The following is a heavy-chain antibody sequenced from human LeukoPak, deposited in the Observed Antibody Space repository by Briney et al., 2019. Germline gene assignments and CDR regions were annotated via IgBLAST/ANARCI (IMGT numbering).Heavy chain of an antibody. V-gene: IGHV3-21*04. J-gene: IGHJ3*02. D-gene: IGHD3-16*01. Sequence: GGSLRLSCAASGFSLSTQSMNSVRQAPGKGLEWLSFINLDGTDIHYGESVKVRFTISRDNAKNSLYLQMHALRAVDTAVYYCAGDGVGVLPGDAFDIWSQGTMVTVSS. CDR1: GFSLSTQS. CDR3: AGDGVGVLPGDAFDI. CDR2: INLDGTDI.